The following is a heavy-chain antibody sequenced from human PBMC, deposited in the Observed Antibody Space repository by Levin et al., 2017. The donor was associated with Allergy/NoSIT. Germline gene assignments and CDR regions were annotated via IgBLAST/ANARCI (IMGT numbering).Heavy chain of an antibody. CDR1: GFSLSTSGVG. D-gene: IGHD6-13*01. J-gene: IGHJ5*02. V-gene: IGHV2-5*02. CDR3: AHRRLIAAAVPFGWFDP. Sequence: SGPTLVKPTQTLTLTCTFSGFSLSTSGVGVGWIRQPPGKALEWLALIYWDDDKRYSPSLKSRLTITKDTSKNQVVLTMTNMDPVDTATYYCAHRRLIAAAVPFGWFDPWGQGTLVTVSS. CDR2: IYWDDDK.